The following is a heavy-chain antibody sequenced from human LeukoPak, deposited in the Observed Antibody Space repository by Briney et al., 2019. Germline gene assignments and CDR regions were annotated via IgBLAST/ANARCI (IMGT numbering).Heavy chain of an antibody. CDR3: ARVSSNYYDSSGYLQFAGYFDY. CDR1: GFTFSSSA. D-gene: IGHD3-22*01. V-gene: IGHV3-23*01. Sequence: GGSLRLSCAASGFTFSSSAMSWVRQAPGKGLEWVSAISGSGGSTYYADSVKGRFTISRDNSKNTLYLQMNSLRAEDTAVYYCARVSSNYYDSSGYLQFAGYFDYWGQETLVTVSS. CDR2: ISGSGGST. J-gene: IGHJ4*02.